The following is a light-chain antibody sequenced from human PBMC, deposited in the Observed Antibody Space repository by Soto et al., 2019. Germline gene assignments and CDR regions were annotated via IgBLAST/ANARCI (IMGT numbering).Light chain of an antibody. CDR2: VNSDGSH. Sequence: QPVLTQSPSASASLGASVKLTCTLSSGHSTYAIAWHQQQPEKGPRYLMKVNSDGSHNKGDGIPDRFSASSSGTERYLTISSLQSEDEADYYCQTWGTGIQVFGGGTKLTVL. V-gene: IGLV4-69*01. J-gene: IGLJ3*02. CDR1: SGHSTYA. CDR3: QTWGTGIQV.